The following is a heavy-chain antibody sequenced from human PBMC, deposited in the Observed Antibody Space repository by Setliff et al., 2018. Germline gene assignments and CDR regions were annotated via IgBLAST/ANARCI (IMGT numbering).Heavy chain of an antibody. CDR1: GGTFSSYA. V-gene: IGHV1-69*10. D-gene: IGHD3-10*01. J-gene: IGHJ3*02. Sequence: EASVKVSCKASGGTFSSYAISWVRQAPGQGLEWMGGIIPILSIANYAQKFQGRVTITADESTSTAYMELSSLRSEDTAVYYCARDRNYYGSGSYYNADAFDIWGQGTMVTVSS. CDR3: ARDRNYYGSGSYYNADAFDI. CDR2: IIPILSIA.